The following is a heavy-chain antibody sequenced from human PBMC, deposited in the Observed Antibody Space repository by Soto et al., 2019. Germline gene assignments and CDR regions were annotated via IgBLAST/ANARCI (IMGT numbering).Heavy chain of an antibody. D-gene: IGHD6-19*01. Sequence: QVQLVQSGAEVKKPGASVKVSCKASGYTFTSYGISWVRQAAGQGIGWMGSISAYNGNTNYAQKLQGRVTMTTDTSTSTAYMKLRSLRADDTAVYYCARESAVAALDPWGQGTLVTVSS. CDR3: ARESAVAALDP. J-gene: IGHJ5*02. V-gene: IGHV1-18*01. CDR2: ISAYNGNT. CDR1: GYTFTSYG.